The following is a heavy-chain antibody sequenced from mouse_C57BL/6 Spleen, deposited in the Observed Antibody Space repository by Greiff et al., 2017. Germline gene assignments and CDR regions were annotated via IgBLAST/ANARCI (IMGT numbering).Heavy chain of an antibody. CDR2: IYPGGGYT. Sequence: VKLQQSGAELVRPGTSVKMSCKASGYTFTNYWIGWAKQRPGHGLEWIGDIYPGGGYTNYNEKFKGKATLTADKSSSTAYMQFSSLTSEDSAIYYCARSDYYGSSYGYWGQGTTLTVSS. V-gene: IGHV1-63*01. J-gene: IGHJ2*01. D-gene: IGHD1-1*01. CDR1: GYTFTNYW. CDR3: ARSDYYGSSYGY.